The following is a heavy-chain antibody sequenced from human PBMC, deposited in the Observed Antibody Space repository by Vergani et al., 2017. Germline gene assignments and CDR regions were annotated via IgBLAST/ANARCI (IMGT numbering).Heavy chain of an antibody. CDR3: ARQSTTDDAFDI. J-gene: IGHJ3*02. V-gene: IGHV4-39*01. D-gene: IGHD4-17*01. CDR1: GGSISNSNYY. CDR2: IYYSGRT. Sequence: QLQLQESGPGLVKPSETLSLTCTVSGGSISNSNYYWGWIRQPPGKGLEWIGSIYYSGRTYYRPSLKGRVTISVDTSKKQFSLKVSSVTAADTAVYYCARQSTTDDAFDIWGQGTMVTVSS.